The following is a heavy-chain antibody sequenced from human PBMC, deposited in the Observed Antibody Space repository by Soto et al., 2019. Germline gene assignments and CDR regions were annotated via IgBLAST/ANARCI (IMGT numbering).Heavy chain of an antibody. D-gene: IGHD3-9*01. CDR1: GGSISSSNW. V-gene: IGHV4-4*03. CDR2: IYHSGTT. Sequence: PETXSLTCAVSGGSISSSNWWSWVRQPPGKGLEWIGEIYHSGTTHYNPSLKSRFTISVANSKNQFSLNLSSVTAADTAVYYCERNHDWRYYYGMDVWGQGTTVTVSS. J-gene: IGHJ6*02. CDR3: ERNHDWRYYYGMDV.